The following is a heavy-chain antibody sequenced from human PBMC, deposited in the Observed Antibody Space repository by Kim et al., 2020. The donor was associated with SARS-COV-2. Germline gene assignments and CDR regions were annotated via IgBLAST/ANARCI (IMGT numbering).Heavy chain of an antibody. V-gene: IGHV3-30*04. CDR1: GFTFSSYA. Sequence: GGSLRLSCAASGFTFSSYAMHWVRQAPGKGLEWVAVISYDGSNKYYADSVKGRFTISRDNSKNTLYLQMNSLRAEDTAVYYCARRLPHYYGSGSYSSPYYYYGMDVWGQGTTVTVSS. CDR3: ARRLPHYYGSGSYSSPYYYYGMDV. CDR2: ISYDGSNK. D-gene: IGHD3-10*01. J-gene: IGHJ6*02.